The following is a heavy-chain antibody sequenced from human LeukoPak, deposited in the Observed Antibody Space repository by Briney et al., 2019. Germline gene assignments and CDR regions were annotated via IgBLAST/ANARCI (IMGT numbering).Heavy chain of an antibody. Sequence: PSETLSLTCTVSGGSISSYYWSWIRQPPGKGLGWIGYIYYSGSTNYNPSLKSRVTISVDTSKNQFSLKLSSVTAADTAVYYCARATGFDDFWSGYYVIDYWGQGTLVTVSS. D-gene: IGHD3-3*01. V-gene: IGHV4-59*01. J-gene: IGHJ4*02. CDR2: IYYSGST. CDR3: ARATGFDDFWSGYYVIDY. CDR1: GGSISSYY.